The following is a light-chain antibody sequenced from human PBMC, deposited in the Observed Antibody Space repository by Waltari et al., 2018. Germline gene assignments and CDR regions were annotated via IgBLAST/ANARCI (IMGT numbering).Light chain of an antibody. J-gene: IGKJ1*01. CDR2: NAS. CDR1: QSVTNW. Sequence: DIQMTQSPSTLSASVGDRVTITCRASQSVTNWLVWYQQSPGEAPKVLIYNASNVESGVPSRFSGSGDGTDVTLTISSLQPDDFATYYCQQYSGYSRTFGQGTKVEIK. CDR3: QQYSGYSRT. V-gene: IGKV1-5*03.